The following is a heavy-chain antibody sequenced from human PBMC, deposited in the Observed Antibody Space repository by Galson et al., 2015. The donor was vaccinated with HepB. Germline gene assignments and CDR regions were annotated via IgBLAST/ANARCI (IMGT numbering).Heavy chain of an antibody. CDR2: FSSTGTHI. Sequence: SLRLSCAVSEFSFSTSSMNWVRQAPGPGLERVSSFSSTGTHIYYADSLKGRFTTSTDSAKNSMFLQMTSLRAEDTDVYYCARGECSTSSCYALYYWGKGTLVTVSS. CDR3: ARGECSTSSCYALYY. CDR1: EFSFSTSS. V-gene: IGHV3-21*01. J-gene: IGHJ4*02. D-gene: IGHD2-2*01.